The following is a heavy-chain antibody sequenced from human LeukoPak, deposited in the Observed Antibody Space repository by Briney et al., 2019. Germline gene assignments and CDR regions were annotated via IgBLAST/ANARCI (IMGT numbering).Heavy chain of an antibody. V-gene: IGHV3-48*03. CDR1: GFTFSSYE. Sequence: GSLRLSCAASGFTFSSYEMNWVRQAPGKGLEWVSYISSSGSTIYYADSVKGRFTISRDNAKNSLYLQMNSMRAEDTAVYYCARGPEIYDSSGSPTFDYWGQGTLVTVSS. J-gene: IGHJ4*02. D-gene: IGHD3-22*01. CDR2: ISSSGSTI. CDR3: ARGPEIYDSSGSPTFDY.